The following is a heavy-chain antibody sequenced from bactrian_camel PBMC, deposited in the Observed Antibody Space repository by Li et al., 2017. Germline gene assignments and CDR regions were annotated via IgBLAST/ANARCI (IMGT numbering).Heavy chain of an antibody. J-gene: IGHJ4*01. D-gene: IGHD5*01. Sequence: DVQLVESGGGLVHPGGSLRLSCAAAGFTLSGNPMTWFRQAPGKGLEWVSTISGDTTYYAAPVKGRFTISRDNAKNTVYLQMNTLKPEDTAVYYCASEATGWVHPPYLRRCAGQGTQVTVS. V-gene: IGHV3S40*01. CDR2: ISGDTT. CDR1: GFTLSGNP.